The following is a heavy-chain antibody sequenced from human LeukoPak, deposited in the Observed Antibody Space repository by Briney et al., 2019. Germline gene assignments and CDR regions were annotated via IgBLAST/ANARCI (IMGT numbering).Heavy chain of an antibody. J-gene: IGHJ4*02. Sequence: GESLKISCKGSGHSFTYWIGWVRQMPGKGLEWMGIIYSGDSHTKYSPSFQGRVTISADKSISTAYPQWSSLEASDTAMYYCASARHGDYVWDYWGQGTLVTVSS. V-gene: IGHV5-51*01. CDR3: ASARHGDYVWDY. CDR2: IYSGDSHT. D-gene: IGHD4-17*01. CDR1: GHSFTYW.